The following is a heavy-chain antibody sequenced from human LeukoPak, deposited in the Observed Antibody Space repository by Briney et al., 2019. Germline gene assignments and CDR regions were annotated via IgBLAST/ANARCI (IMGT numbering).Heavy chain of an antibody. J-gene: IGHJ4*02. CDR3: ARVCRGVRWDCDY. Sequence: GGSLRLSCAASGFTFSTYSMNWVRQAPGKGLEWVSSISSSGSTIYYADSVKGRFTISRDNAKNSLYLQMNSLRAEDTAVYYCARVCRGVRWDCDYWGQGTLVTVSS. D-gene: IGHD3-10*01. CDR2: ISSSGSTI. V-gene: IGHV3-21*04. CDR1: GFTFSTYS.